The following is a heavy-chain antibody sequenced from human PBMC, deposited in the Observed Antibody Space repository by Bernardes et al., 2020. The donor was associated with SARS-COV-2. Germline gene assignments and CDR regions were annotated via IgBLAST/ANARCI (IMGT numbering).Heavy chain of an antibody. Sequence: GGSLRLSCAASGVTFSSIWMSWLRQAPGKGLEWVSAISSLGGSPYYADSVKGRFTISRDNSKNTLYLQMNSLRAEDTAVYYCAKTSSVYDYEDYWGQGTLVTGS. CDR2: ISSLGGSP. CDR1: GVTFSSIW. D-gene: IGHD5-12*01. J-gene: IGHJ4*02. CDR3: AKTSSVYDYEDY. V-gene: IGHV3-23*01.